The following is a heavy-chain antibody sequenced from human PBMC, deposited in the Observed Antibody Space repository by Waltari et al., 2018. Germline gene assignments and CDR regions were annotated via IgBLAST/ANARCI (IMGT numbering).Heavy chain of an antibody. D-gene: IGHD1-26*01. CDR1: GYSISSNSF. CDR3: ARGLSKVADY. J-gene: IGHJ4*02. CDR2: IYDSETI. V-gene: IGHV4-38-2*01. Sequence: QVQLQESGPGLVKPSETLSLTCALSGYSISSNSFWGWVRQPPGKGLEWIGHIYDSETIFYNPSLKSRVTISLDTSKNHFSLKLSSLTAADTAVYFCARGLSKVADYWGQGILVTVSS.